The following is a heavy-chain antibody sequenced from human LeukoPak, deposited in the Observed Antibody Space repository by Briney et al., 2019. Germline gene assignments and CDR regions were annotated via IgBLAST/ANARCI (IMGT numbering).Heavy chain of an antibody. CDR1: GLTFSSSW. CDR3: ARDLAYSRLDY. CDR2: INPDGNKK. V-gene: IGHV3-7*01. D-gene: IGHD5-18*01. Sequence: GGSLRLSCAVSGLTFSSSWMDWVRQAPGKGLEWVASINPDGNKKYSADSVKGRFTISRDNAENSLYLQMNSLRVEDTAFYYCARDLAYSRLDYWGQGVLVTVSS. J-gene: IGHJ4*02.